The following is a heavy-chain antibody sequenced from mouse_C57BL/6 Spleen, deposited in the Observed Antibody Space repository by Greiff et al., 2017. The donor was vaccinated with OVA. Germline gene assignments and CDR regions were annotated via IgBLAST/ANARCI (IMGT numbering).Heavy chain of an antibody. J-gene: IGHJ1*03. Sequence: QVQLQQSGPGLVQPSQSLSITCTVSGFSLTSYGVHWVRQSPGKGLEWLGVIWSGGSTDYNAAFISRLSISKDNSKSQVFFKMNSLQADVTAIYYCARADVWGTGTTVTVSS. CDR1: GFSLTSYG. CDR2: IWSGGST. CDR3: ARADV. V-gene: IGHV2-2*01.